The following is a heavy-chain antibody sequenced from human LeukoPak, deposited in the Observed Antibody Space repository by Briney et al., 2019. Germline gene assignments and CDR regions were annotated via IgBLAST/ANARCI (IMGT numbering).Heavy chain of an antibody. Sequence: GGSLRLSCAASGFTFSSYGMHRVRQAPGKGLEWVAFIRYDGSNKYYADSVKGRFTISRDNSKNTLYLQMNSLRAEDTAVYYCAKFKRPVMDAFDIWGQGTMVTVSS. CDR1: GFTFSSYG. V-gene: IGHV3-30*02. J-gene: IGHJ3*02. D-gene: IGHD3-16*01. CDR3: AKFKRPVMDAFDI. CDR2: IRYDGSNK.